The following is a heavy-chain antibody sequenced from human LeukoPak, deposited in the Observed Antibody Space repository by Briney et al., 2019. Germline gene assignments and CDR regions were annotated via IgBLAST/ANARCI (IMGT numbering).Heavy chain of an antibody. D-gene: IGHD2/OR15-2a*01. CDR3: ARYYNIFDY. J-gene: IGHJ4*02. CDR1: GGSISSYY. Sequence: SETLSLTRTVSGGSISSYYWSWIRQPPGKGLEWIGYIYYSGSTNYNPSLKSRVTISVDTSKNQFSLKLSSVTAADTAVYYCARYYNIFDYWGRGTLVTVSS. CDR2: IYYSGST. V-gene: IGHV4-59*01.